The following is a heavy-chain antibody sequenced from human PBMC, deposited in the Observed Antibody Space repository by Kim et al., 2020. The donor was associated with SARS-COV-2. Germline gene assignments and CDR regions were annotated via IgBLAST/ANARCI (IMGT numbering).Heavy chain of an antibody. CDR3: ARVLGYCSSTSCSWAMDV. D-gene: IGHD2-2*01. Sequence: GGSLRLSCAASGFTFSSYEMNWVRQAPGKGLEWVSYISSSGSTIYYADSVKGRFTISRDNAKNSLYLQMNSLRAEDTAVYYCARVLGYCSSTSCSWAMDVWGKGTTVTVSS. J-gene: IGHJ6*03. CDR1: GFTFSSYE. V-gene: IGHV3-48*03. CDR2: ISSSGSTI.